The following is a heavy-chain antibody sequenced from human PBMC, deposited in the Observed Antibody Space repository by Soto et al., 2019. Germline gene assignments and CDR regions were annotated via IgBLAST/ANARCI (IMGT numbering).Heavy chain of an antibody. CDR1: GGTFSSYA. V-gene: IGHV1-69*13. CDR2: IIPIFGTA. CDR3: ARENRSIFYGSGSYYNFDY. J-gene: IGHJ4*02. Sequence: GASVKVSCKASGGTFSSYAISWVRQAPGQGLEWMGGIIPIFGTANYAQKFQGRVTITADESTSTAYMELSSLRSEDTAVYYCARENRSIFYGSGSYYNFDYWGQGTLVTVSS. D-gene: IGHD3-10*01.